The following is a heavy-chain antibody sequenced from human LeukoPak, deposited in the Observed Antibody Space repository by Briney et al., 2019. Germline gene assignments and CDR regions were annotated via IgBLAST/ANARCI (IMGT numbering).Heavy chain of an antibody. J-gene: IGHJ5*02. CDR1: GYTFTTPG. CDR3: ARQPYDFWSGYSNWFDP. D-gene: IGHD3-3*01. CDR2: ISAYNGNT. V-gene: IGHV1-18*01. Sequence: GASVKVSCKASGYTFTTPGISWVRQAPGQGLEWMGWISAYNGNTNYAQKLQGRLTMTTDTSTSTAYMELRSLRSDDTAVYYCARQPYDFWSGYSNWFDPWGQGTLVIVSS.